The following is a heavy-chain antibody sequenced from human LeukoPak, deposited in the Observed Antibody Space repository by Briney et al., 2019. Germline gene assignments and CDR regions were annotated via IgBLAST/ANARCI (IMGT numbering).Heavy chain of an antibody. J-gene: IGHJ4*02. Sequence: SETLSLTCSVSTASITNYYWSWVRQPAGKGLEWIGRVYSSGSTDYNPSLKSRVTMSVDTSKNQFSLKLNSVTAADTAVYYCARDRSGYCGGSSCSSAGFFDYWGQGTLVTVSS. CDR2: VYSSGST. CDR3: ARDRSGYCGGSSCSSAGFFDY. V-gene: IGHV4-4*07. D-gene: IGHD2-15*01. CDR1: TASITNYY.